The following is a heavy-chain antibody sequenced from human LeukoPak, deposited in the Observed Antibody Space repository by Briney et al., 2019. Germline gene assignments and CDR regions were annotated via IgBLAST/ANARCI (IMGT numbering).Heavy chain of an antibody. J-gene: IGHJ5*02. D-gene: IGHD2-2*02. CDR2: IYPGDSDT. V-gene: IGHV5-51*01. CDR1: GYSFTSYW. Sequence: GESLKISCKGSGYSFTSYWIGWVRQMPGKGLEWMGIIYPGDSDTRYSPSFQGQVTISADKSISTAYLQWSSLKASDTAMYYCARHLLPAAIPGDPNWFDPWGQGTLVTVSS. CDR3: ARHLLPAAIPGDPNWFDP.